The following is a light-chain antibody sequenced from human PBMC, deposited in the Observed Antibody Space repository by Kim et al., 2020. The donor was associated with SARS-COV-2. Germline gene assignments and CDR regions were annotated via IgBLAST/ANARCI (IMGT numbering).Light chain of an antibody. J-gene: IGLJ2*01. CDR3: QAWDSSTALV. Sequence: SYKLTQPPSVSVSPGQTASITCSGDKLGDKYACWYQQKPGQSPVLVIYQDSKRPSGIPERFSGSNSGNTATLTISGTQAMDEADYYCQAWDSSTALVFGGGTQLTVL. V-gene: IGLV3-1*01. CDR2: QDS. CDR1: KLGDKY.